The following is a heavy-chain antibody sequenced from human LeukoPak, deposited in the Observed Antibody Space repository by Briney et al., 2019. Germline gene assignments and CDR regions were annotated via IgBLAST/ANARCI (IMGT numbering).Heavy chain of an antibody. D-gene: IGHD2-21*01. V-gene: IGHV3-48*03. Sequence: TGGSLRLSCAASGFTFSSYEMNWVRQAPGKGLEWVSYISDSGTTIHYADSVKGRFTISRDNARNSLYLQMNSLRDEDTAIYYCAREDESNGYSTGRCDYWGQGTLVTASS. CDR3: AREDESNGYSTGRCDY. CDR1: GFTFSSYE. J-gene: IGHJ4*02. CDR2: ISDSGTTI.